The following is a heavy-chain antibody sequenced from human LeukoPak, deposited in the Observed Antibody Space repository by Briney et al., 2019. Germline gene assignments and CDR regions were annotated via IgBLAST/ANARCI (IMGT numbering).Heavy chain of an antibody. D-gene: IGHD3-16*02. CDR1: GGSISSGDYY. V-gene: IGHV4-30-4*01. J-gene: IGHJ4*02. CDR3: ARGSILTFGGVIVPDY. Sequence: SETLSLTCTVSGGSISSGDYYWSWIRQPPGKGLEWIGYIYYSGSTYYNPSLKSRVTISVDTSKNQFSLKLSSVTAADTAVYYCARGSILTFGGVIVPDYWGQGTLVTVSS. CDR2: IYYSGST.